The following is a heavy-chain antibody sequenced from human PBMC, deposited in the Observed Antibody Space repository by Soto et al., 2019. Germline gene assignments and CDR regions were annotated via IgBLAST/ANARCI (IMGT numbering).Heavy chain of an antibody. D-gene: IGHD6-19*01. CDR3: ARMSRGESSSLYY. CDR1: GYGFPTYW. V-gene: IGHV5-51*01. Sequence: GGSLKISCKASGYGFPTYWMAWVRQMPGRGLEWIGIIYPDDSDARYGPSFQGRVTISVDKSIDTAYLQWSSLKASDTAIYYCARMSRGESSSLYYWGQGTRVTVSS. CDR2: IYPDDSDA. J-gene: IGHJ4*02.